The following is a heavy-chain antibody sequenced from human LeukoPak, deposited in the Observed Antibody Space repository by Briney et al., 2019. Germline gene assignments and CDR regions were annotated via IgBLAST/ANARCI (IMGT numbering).Heavy chain of an antibody. D-gene: IGHD3-9*01. V-gene: IGHV3-23*01. Sequence: GGSLRLSCAASGFTFSSYAMSWVRQAPGKGLEWVSAISGGGGSTYYADSVKGRFTISRDNSKNTQYLQMNSLRAEDTAVYYCAKDPRWAYYDILTGYNFDYWGQGTLVTVSS. CDR2: ISGGGGST. J-gene: IGHJ4*02. CDR3: AKDPRWAYYDILTGYNFDY. CDR1: GFTFSSYA.